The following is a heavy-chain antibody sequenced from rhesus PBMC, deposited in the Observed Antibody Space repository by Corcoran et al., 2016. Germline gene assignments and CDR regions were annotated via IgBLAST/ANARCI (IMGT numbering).Heavy chain of an antibody. CDR3: ARAEDSWNFFDY. CDR2: ISGSSGSN. Sequence: QVQLQESGPGLVKPSETLSLTCAVSGGSISSSNWWSWLRQPPGKGMEWIGYISGSSGSNYYNPSPKSRVTISKDTSKNQFSLKLSSVTAADTAVYYCARAEDSWNFFDYWGQGVLVTVSS. CDR1: GGSISSSNW. V-gene: IGHV4S19*01. D-gene: IGHD1-1-1*01. J-gene: IGHJ4*01.